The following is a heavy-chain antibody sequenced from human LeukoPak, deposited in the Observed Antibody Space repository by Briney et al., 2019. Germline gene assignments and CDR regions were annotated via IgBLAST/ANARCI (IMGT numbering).Heavy chain of an antibody. CDR3: ARDRGVRGGSYGTWFDP. CDR2: IYTSGST. V-gene: IGHV4-4*07. CDR1: GGSISSYY. D-gene: IGHD1-26*01. J-gene: IGHJ5*02. Sequence: SETLSLTCTISGGSISSYYWSWIRQPAGKGLEWIGRIYTSGSTNYNPSLKSRVTMSVDTSKNQFSLKLSSVTAADTAVYYCARDRGVRGGSYGTWFDPWGQGTLVAVSS.